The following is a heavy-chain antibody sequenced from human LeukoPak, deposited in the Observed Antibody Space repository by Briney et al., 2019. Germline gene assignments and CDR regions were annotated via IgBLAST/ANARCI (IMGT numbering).Heavy chain of an antibody. J-gene: IGHJ4*02. Sequence: PGGSLRLSCVASGFPFSSYWMIWVRQAPGKGLEWVANIKQDGSKKSYVDSVKGRFTISRDNAKNSLYLQMNSLRAEDTAIYYCTRVGYIDEGIDYWGQGTLVTVSS. V-gene: IGHV3-7*04. CDR1: GFPFSSYW. D-gene: IGHD5-24*01. CDR3: TRVGYIDEGIDY. CDR2: IKQDGSKK.